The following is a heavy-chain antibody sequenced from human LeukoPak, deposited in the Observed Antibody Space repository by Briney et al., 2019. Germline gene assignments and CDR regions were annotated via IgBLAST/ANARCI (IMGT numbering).Heavy chain of an antibody. Sequence: GGSLRLSCAASGFTFSSYWMSWVRQAPGKGLEWVANIKQDGIEKYFVDSVKGRFAISRDNAKNSLYLQMNNLRAEDTAVYYCAREAMVRGVPDAFDIWGQGTVVTVSS. V-gene: IGHV3-7*01. CDR1: GFTFSSYW. CDR3: AREAMVRGVPDAFDI. CDR2: IKQDGIEK. J-gene: IGHJ3*02. D-gene: IGHD3-10*01.